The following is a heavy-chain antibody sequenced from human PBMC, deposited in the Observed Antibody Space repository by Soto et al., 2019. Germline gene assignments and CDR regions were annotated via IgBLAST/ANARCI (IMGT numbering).Heavy chain of an antibody. CDR2: ISDSSISI. CDR1: GFTFSSYA. J-gene: IGHJ4*02. CDR3: AKARIGSDWHFDY. D-gene: IGHD6-19*01. V-gene: IGHV3-23*01. Sequence: GGSLRLSCVASGFTFSSYAMHWVRQAPGKGLEWVSFISDSSISIHYADSVKGRFTISRDTSKSTLYLQMNSLRAEDTAVYYCAKARIGSDWHFDYWGQGTLVTVSS.